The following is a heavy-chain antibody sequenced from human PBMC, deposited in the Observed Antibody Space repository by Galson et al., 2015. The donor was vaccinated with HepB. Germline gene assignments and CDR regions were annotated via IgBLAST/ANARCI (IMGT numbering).Heavy chain of an antibody. D-gene: IGHD3-16*01. CDR3: ARDNDPIYDYVWGRLDY. CDR1: GYTFTSYA. J-gene: IGHJ4*02. V-gene: IGHV1-3*01. Sequence: SVKVSCKASGYTFTSYAMHWVRQAPGQRLEWMGWINAGNGNTKYSQKFQGRVTITRDTSASTAYMELSSLRSEDTAVYYCARDNDPIYDYVWGRLDYWGQGTLVTVSS. CDR2: INAGNGNT.